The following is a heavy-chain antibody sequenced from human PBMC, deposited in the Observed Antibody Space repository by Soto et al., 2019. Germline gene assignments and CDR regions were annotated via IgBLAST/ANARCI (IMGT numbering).Heavy chain of an antibody. Sequence: SETLSLTCAVYGGSFSGYYWSWIRQPPGKGLEWIGEINHSGSTNYNPSLKSRVTISVDTSKNQFSLKLSSVTAADTAVYYCARGSFTMVRGVIISRHYYFDYWGQGTLVTVSS. J-gene: IGHJ4*02. V-gene: IGHV4-34*01. CDR1: GGSFSGYY. D-gene: IGHD3-10*01. CDR2: INHSGST. CDR3: ARGSFTMVRGVIISRHYYFDY.